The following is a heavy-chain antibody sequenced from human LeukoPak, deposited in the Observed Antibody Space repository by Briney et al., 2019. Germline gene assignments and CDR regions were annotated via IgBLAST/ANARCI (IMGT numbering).Heavy chain of an antibody. CDR1: GYTFTSYD. CDR3: ARVKYDSSGYYSNWFDP. Sequence: ASVKVSCKASGYTFTSYDINWVRQATGQGLEWLGWMNPNSGNTGYAQKFQGRVTITRHTSISTAYMELSSLRSEDTAVYYCARVKYDSSGYYSNWFDPWGQGTLVTVSS. CDR2: MNPNSGNT. V-gene: IGHV1-8*01. J-gene: IGHJ5*02. D-gene: IGHD3-22*01.